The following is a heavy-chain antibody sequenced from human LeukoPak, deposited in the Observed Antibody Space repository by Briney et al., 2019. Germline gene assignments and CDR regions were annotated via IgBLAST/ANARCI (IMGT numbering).Heavy chain of an antibody. CDR3: AKTYSRESGYDFFFHY. CDR1: GFSFSSYG. CDR2: ISYDGKNI. V-gene: IGHV3-33*06. J-gene: IGHJ4*02. Sequence: PGGSLRLSCAASGFSFSSYGFHWDRQAPGKGLEWVSAISYDGKNIHYADSVKGRFTISRDNSRNTVYLQMNSLRVEDTAVYYCAKTYSRESGYDFFFHYWGQGTRVTVSS. D-gene: IGHD5-12*01.